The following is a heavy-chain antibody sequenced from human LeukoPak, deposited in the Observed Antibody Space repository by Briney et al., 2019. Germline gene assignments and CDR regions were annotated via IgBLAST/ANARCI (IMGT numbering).Heavy chain of an antibody. J-gene: IGHJ5*02. Sequence: SGPTLVKPTQTLTLTCTFSGFSLSTSGVGVGWIRQSPGKALEWLALIYWDDDKRYSPSLKSRLTITKDTSKNQVVLTMTNMDPVDTATYYCAHRRALLWFGDPMWFDPWGQGTLVTVSS. CDR2: IYWDDDK. V-gene: IGHV2-5*02. CDR3: AHRRALLWFGDPMWFDP. D-gene: IGHD3-10*01. CDR1: GFSLSTSGVG.